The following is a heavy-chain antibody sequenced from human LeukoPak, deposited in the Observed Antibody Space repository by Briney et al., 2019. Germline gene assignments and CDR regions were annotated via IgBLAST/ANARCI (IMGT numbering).Heavy chain of an antibody. CDR2: IVVGSGNT. D-gene: IGHD3-9*01. V-gene: IGHV1-58*02. Sequence: GASVKVSCKASGFTFTSSAMQWVRQARGQRLEWIGWIVVGSGNTNYAQKFQERVTITRDMSTSTAYMELSCLRSEDTAVYYCAADLAGDILTGYYFNWFDPWGQGTLVTVSS. J-gene: IGHJ5*02. CDR3: AADLAGDILTGYYFNWFDP. CDR1: GFTFTSSA.